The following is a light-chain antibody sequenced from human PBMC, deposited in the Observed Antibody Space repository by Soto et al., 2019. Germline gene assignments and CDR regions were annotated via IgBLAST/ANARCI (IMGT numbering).Light chain of an antibody. CDR3: QQHSNWPTLS. Sequence: EIVLTQSPATLSLSPEERATLSCRASQSVSSALAWYQQKPGQAPRLLIYDASNRATGIPARFSGSGSGTDFTLTISSLEPEDFAVYYCQQHSNWPTLSFGGGTKVEIK. J-gene: IGKJ4*01. CDR2: DAS. CDR1: QSVSSA. V-gene: IGKV3-11*01.